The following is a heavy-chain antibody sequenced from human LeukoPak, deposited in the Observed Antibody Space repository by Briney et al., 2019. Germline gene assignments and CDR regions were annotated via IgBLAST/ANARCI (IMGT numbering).Heavy chain of an antibody. J-gene: IGHJ4*02. V-gene: IGHV1-8*01. D-gene: IGHD4-23*01. CDR1: GYTFTNYD. CDR2: MKPNSGNT. Sequence: ASVKVSCKASGYTFTNYDISWVRQASGQGLEWMGYMKPNSGNTGYAQKFQGRVTMTRDTSISTAYMELSSLTSEDTAVYYCATELRWKDHWGQGTLVTVSS. CDR3: ATELRWKDH.